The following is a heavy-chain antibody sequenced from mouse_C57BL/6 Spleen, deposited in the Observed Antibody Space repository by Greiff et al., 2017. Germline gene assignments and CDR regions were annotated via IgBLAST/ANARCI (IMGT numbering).Heavy chain of an antibody. V-gene: IGHV1-82*01. Sequence: VQLQQSGPELVKPGASVKISCKASGYAFSSSWMNWVKQRPGKGLEWIGRIYPGDGDTNYNGKFKGKATLTADKSSSTAYMQLSSLTSEDSAVYFCANYYGSSYGYWYFDVWGTGTTVTVSS. CDR1: GYAFSSSW. CDR2: IYPGDGDT. D-gene: IGHD1-1*01. CDR3: ANYYGSSYGYWYFDV. J-gene: IGHJ1*03.